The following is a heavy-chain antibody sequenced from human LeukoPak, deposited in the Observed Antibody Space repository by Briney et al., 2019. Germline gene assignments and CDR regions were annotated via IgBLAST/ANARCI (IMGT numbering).Heavy chain of an antibody. J-gene: IGHJ6*03. D-gene: IGHD6-6*01. V-gene: IGHV3-48*04. CDR3: ARVDASIAARPGYYYYYMDV. CDR2: ISASGTLT. Sequence: GGSLRLSCVASGFTLRSYVMNWVRQTPGKGLEWISYISASGTLTHYADSVEGRFTISRDNAKNSLYLQMNSLRAEDTAVYYCARVDASIAARPGYYYYYMDVWGKGTTVTVSS. CDR1: GFTLRSYV.